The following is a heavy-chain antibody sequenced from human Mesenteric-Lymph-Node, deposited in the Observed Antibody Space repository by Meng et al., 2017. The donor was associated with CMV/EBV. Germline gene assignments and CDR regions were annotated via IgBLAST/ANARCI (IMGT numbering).Heavy chain of an antibody. J-gene: IGHJ3*02. Sequence: GGSLRLSCAASGFTFSHYAMHWVRQTPGKGLEWVAFIRSDGSNKYYADSVKGQFTISRDNSKNTLYLQMNSLRAEDTAVYYCAKDLGWWAFDIWGQGTMVTVSS. CDR3: AKDLGWWAFDI. D-gene: IGHD2-8*02. CDR2: IRSDGSNK. V-gene: IGHV3-30*02. CDR1: GFTFSHYA.